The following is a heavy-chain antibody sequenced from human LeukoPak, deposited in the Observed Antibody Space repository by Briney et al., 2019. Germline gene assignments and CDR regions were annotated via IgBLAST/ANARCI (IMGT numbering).Heavy chain of an antibody. CDR1: GFTFSSYG. D-gene: IGHD1-1*01. CDR3: AKEMADNWNDGFDY. J-gene: IGHJ4*02. CDR2: ISYDGSNK. V-gene: IGHV3-30*18. Sequence: GGSLRLSCAASGFTFSSYGMHWVRQAPGKGLEWVAVISYDGSNKYCADSVKGRFTISRDNSKNTLYLQMNSLRAEDTAVYYCAKEMADNWNDGFDYWGQGTLVTVSS.